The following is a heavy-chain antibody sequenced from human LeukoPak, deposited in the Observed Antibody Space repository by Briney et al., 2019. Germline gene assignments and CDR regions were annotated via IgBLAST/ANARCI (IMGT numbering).Heavy chain of an antibody. V-gene: IGHV4-39*01. CDR2: LYYSGST. J-gene: IGHJ4*02. D-gene: IGHD1-14*01. CDR1: GDSISNSNCY. Sequence: SETLSLTCTVSGDSISNSNCYWGWIRQPPGKGLDWIGNLYYSGSTYYNPSLKSRVTISVDTSKNQFSLKLSSVTAADTAVYYCAQFNRYYFDYWGQGTLVTVSS. CDR3: AQFNRYYFDY.